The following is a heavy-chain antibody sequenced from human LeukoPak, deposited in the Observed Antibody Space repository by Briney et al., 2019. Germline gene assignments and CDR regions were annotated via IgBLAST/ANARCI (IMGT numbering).Heavy chain of an antibody. CDR1: GFTFSTYG. CDR3: AKDLPYTSGWALKY. D-gene: IGHD6-19*01. J-gene: IGHJ4*02. CDR2: IRYDESNK. Sequence: GGSLRLSCASSGFTFSTYGMHWVRQAPGKGLEWVAFIRYDESNKYYADSVKGRFTISRDNSKNTLYLQMDSLKTEDTAVYYCAKDLPYTSGWALKYWGQGTLVTVSS. V-gene: IGHV3-30*02.